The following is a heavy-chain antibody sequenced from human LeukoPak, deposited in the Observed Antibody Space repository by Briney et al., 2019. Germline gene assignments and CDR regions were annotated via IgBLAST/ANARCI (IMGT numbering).Heavy chain of an antibody. CDR1: GSTVRSNY. D-gene: IGHD6-19*01. CDR2: LYSGGRT. CDR3: ARGAYSSAWNHFDC. Sequence: GGSLRLSCAASGSTVRSNYMSWVRQAPGKGLEWVSVLYSGGRTYYADSVKGRFTISRDNSKNTLYLQMNSLRAEDTAVYYCARGAYSSAWNHFDCWGQGTLVTVSS. J-gene: IGHJ4*02. V-gene: IGHV3-66*01.